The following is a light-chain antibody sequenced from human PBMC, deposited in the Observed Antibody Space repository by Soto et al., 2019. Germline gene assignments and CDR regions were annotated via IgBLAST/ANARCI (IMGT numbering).Light chain of an antibody. Sequence: IDVIQSPATRAFYEEERVSLCFRASQSVRSYLAWYQQKPGQAPRLLIYDASNRATGIPDRFSGSGSGTDFTLTISRLEPQDFAVYYCQQYGRSPTTFGEGTKVDIK. CDR3: QQYGRSPTT. CDR1: QSVRSY. J-gene: IGKJ1*01. V-gene: IGKV3-20*01. CDR2: DAS.